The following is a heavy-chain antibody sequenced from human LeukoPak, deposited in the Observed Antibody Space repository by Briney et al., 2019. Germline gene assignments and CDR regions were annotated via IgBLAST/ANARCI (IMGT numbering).Heavy chain of an antibody. CDR1: GYIFTDHF. V-gene: IGHV1-2*02. CDR2: INPNSGGT. CDR3: ARGSLLWWELDY. D-gene: IGHD2-21*01. J-gene: IGHJ4*02. Sequence: ASVKVSCKSSGYIFTDHFIHWVRQAPGQGLEWMGWINPNSGGTNNAQKFQGRVTMTGDTSIRTAYMELRRLRSDDTAVYYCARGSLLWWELDYWGQGTLVTVSS.